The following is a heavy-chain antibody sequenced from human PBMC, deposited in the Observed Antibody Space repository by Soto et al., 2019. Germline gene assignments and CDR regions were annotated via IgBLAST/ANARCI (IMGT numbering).Heavy chain of an antibody. V-gene: IGHV3-23*01. Sequence: EGSLRLSCAASGFTFGSYAMSWVRQAPGQGLEWVSAISSSGDATYNADSVKGRFTVSRDNSKSTLYLQMNSLRAEDTAVYYCAKRLWSGYCSGGSCAGGFDYWGQGTMVTVSS. J-gene: IGHJ4*02. CDR2: ISSSGDAT. CDR1: GFTFGSYA. CDR3: AKRLWSGYCSGGSCAGGFDY. D-gene: IGHD2-15*01.